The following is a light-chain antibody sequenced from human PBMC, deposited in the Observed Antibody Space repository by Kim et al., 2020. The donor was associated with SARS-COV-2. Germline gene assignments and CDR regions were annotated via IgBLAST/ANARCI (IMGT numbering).Light chain of an antibody. CDR2: EVS. Sequence: TIACTGTGSDVGSFIRISMYQQPPGTTPKHMIYEVSNRPSGVPVRFSGSKSGNPASLSISGLQAEDEADYYCISYPSSSTWVFGGGTKLTV. V-gene: IGLV2-18*02. CDR3: ISYPSSSTWV. CDR1: GSDVGSFIR. J-gene: IGLJ3*02.